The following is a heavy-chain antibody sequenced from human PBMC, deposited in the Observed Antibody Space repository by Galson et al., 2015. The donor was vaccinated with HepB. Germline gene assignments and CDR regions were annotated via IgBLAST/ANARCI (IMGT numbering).Heavy chain of an antibody. CDR2: IYSGGST. CDR3: AREVQVVRGVIHNWFDP. Sequence: SLRLSCAASGFTVSSNYMSWVRQAPGKGLEWVSVIYSGGSTYYADSVKGRFTISRDNSKNTLYLQMNSLRAEDTAVYYCAREVQVVRGVIHNWFDPWGQGTLVTVSS. V-gene: IGHV3-53*01. CDR1: GFTVSSNY. J-gene: IGHJ5*02. D-gene: IGHD3-10*01.